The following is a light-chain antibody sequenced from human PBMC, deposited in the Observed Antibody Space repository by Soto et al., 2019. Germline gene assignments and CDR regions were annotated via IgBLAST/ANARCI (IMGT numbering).Light chain of an antibody. Sequence: EIVMTQSPVTLSVSPGERATLSCRASHDVSSRLAWYQQKPGQAPRLLIYDASTRATGLPARFSGSGSGTEFTLTISSLQSEDFAVYYCQHYTNLPLTFGGGTKVDIK. CDR3: QHYTNLPLT. V-gene: IGKV3-15*01. CDR2: DAS. J-gene: IGKJ4*01. CDR1: HDVSSR.